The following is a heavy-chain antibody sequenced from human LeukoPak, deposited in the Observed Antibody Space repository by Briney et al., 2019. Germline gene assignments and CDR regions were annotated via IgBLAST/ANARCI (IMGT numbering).Heavy chain of an antibody. J-gene: IGHJ6*02. CDR3: ASYSSGYYYGMDV. V-gene: IGHV4-59*02. CDR2: IYYSGST. D-gene: IGHD6-19*01. CDR1: GGSVSSYY. Sequence: SETLSLTCTVSGGSVSSYYWSWIRQPPGKGLEWIGYIYYSGSTNYNPSLKSRVTISVDTSKNQFSLKLSSVTAADTAVYYCASYSSGYYYGMDVWGQGTTVTVSS.